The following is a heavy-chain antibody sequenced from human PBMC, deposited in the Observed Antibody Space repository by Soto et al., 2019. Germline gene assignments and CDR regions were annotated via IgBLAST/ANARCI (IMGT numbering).Heavy chain of an antibody. CDR2: FYYSGST. D-gene: IGHD2-15*01. J-gene: IGHJ5*02. CDR3: ASVRVVAATPGGWFDP. Sequence: QVQLQESGPGLVKPSQTLSLTCTVSGGSISSGDYYWSWIRQPPGKGLEWIGYFYYSGSTYYNPSLKRRVTISGDTSKNQFSLQLSSVTAADTAVYYCASVRVVAATPGGWFDPWGQGALVTVSS. V-gene: IGHV4-30-4*01. CDR1: GGSISSGDYY.